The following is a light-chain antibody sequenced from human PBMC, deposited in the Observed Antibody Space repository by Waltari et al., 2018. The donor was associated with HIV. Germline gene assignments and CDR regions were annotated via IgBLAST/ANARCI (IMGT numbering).Light chain of an antibody. CDR1: TLGDKY. CDR3: QAWDSNTMI. V-gene: IGLV3-1*01. Sequence: SYEVTQPPSMSVSPGQTASITCSGDTLGDKYACWYQQKPGQSPVLVIYQDNKRPSGIPERFSGSNSGNTATLTISGTQAMDEADYYCQAWDSNTMIFGGGTKLTVL. CDR2: QDN. J-gene: IGLJ2*01.